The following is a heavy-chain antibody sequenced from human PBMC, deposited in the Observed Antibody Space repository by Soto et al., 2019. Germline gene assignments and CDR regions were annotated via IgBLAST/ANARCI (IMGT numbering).Heavy chain of an antibody. J-gene: IGHJ4*02. CDR3: AGTTEWLRFRY. V-gene: IGHV4-59*08. D-gene: IGHD5-12*01. CDR1: GGSISSYY. CDR2: IHYSGST. Sequence: SETLSLTCTVSGGSISSYYWSWIRQPPGKGPEWIAYIHYSGSTNYNPSLKSRITISLDTSKNQVSLKLSSVTAADTAVYYCAGTTEWLRFRYWGQGILVTVAS.